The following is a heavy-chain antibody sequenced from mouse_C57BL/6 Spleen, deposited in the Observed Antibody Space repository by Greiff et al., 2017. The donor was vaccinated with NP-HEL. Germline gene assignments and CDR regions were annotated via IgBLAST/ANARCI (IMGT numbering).Heavy chain of an antibody. CDR2: INPNYGTT. CDR1: GYSFTDYN. J-gene: IGHJ1*03. CDR3: RRGRYFDV. V-gene: IGHV1-39*01. Sequence: VQLQQSGPELVKPGASVKISCKASGYSFTDYNMTWVKQSKGKSLEWIGAINPNYGTTSYNQQFKGKATLTVDQPSTPASMQRNSMTSEDSAVYCCRRGRYFDVWGTGTTVTVAS.